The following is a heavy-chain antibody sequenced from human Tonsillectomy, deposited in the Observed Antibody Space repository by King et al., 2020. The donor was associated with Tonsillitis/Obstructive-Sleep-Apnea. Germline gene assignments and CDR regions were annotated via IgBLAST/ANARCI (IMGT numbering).Heavy chain of an antibody. Sequence: VQLVESGGGLVKPGGSLRLSCAASGFTFSKAWMSWVRKAPGKGLEWVGGIKSKTDGGTTDYAAPVKGSFTISRDDSKNTLYLQMNSLKTEDTAVYYCTTDPSEYSSINYYYFYMDVWGKGTTVTVSS. J-gene: IGHJ6*03. V-gene: IGHV3-15*01. CDR1: GFTFSKAW. D-gene: IGHD6-6*01. CDR2: IKSKTDGGTT. CDR3: TTDPSEYSSINYYYFYMDV.